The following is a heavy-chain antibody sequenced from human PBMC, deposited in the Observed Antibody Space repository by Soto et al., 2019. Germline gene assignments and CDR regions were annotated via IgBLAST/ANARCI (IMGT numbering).Heavy chain of an antibody. CDR2: INPSGGST. J-gene: IGHJ3*02. CDR3: ARGARVPIAAAGFDI. D-gene: IGHD6-13*01. Sequence: GASVKVSCKASGYTFTSYYMHWVRQAPGQGLEWMGIINPSGGSTSYAQKFQGRVTMTRDTSTSTVYMELSSLRSEDTAVYYCARGARVPIAAAGFDIWGQGTMVTVSS. CDR1: GYTFTSYY. V-gene: IGHV1-46*03.